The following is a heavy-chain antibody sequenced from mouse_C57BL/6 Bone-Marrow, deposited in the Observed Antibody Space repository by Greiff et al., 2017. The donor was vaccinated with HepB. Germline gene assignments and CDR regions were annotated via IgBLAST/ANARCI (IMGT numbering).Heavy chain of an antibody. J-gene: IGHJ2*01. CDR1: GYTFTSYW. D-gene: IGHD2-3*01. CDR2: IDPSDSYT. Sequence: VQLQQPGAELVMPGASVKLSCKASGYTFTSYWMHWVKQRPGQGLEWIGEIDPSDSYTNYNQKFKGKSTLTVDKSSSTAYMQLSSLTSEDSAVYYCAREGLLGGYFDYWGQGTTLTVSS. V-gene: IGHV1-69*01. CDR3: AREGLLGGYFDY.